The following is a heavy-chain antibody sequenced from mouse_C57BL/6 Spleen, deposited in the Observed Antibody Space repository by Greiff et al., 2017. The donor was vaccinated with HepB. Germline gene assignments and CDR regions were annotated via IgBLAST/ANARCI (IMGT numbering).Heavy chain of an antibody. Sequence: EVQRVESGPGLVKPSQSLSLTCSVTGYSITSGYYWNWIRQFPGNKLEWMGYISYDGSNNYNPSLKNRISITRDTSKNQFFLKLNSVTTEDTATYYCARTGRLGEMDYWGQGTSVTVSS. CDR3: ARTGRLGEMDY. V-gene: IGHV3-6*01. CDR2: ISYDGSN. CDR1: GYSITSGYY. J-gene: IGHJ4*01. D-gene: IGHD4-1*01.